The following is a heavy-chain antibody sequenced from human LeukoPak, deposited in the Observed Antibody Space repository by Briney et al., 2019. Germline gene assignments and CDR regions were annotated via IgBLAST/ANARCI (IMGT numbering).Heavy chain of an antibody. CDR2: INPSGGST. J-gene: IGHJ6*02. D-gene: IGHD3-9*01. Sequence: ASVKVSCKASGYTFTSYYMHWVRQAPGQGLEWMGIINPSGGSTSYAQKFQGRVTMTRDTSTSTVYMELSSLRSEDTAVYYCARGYDILTGWDYGMDVWGQGTTVTVSS. CDR3: ARGYDILTGWDYGMDV. V-gene: IGHV1-46*01. CDR1: GYTFTSYY.